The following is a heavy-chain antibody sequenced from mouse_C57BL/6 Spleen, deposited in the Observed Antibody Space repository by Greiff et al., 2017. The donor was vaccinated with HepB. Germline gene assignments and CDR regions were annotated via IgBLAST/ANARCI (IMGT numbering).Heavy chain of an antibody. CDR3: TRHDGSSYRAWFAY. CDR2: IDPEDGDT. D-gene: IGHD1-1*01. J-gene: IGHJ3*01. V-gene: IGHV14-1*01. Sequence: EVQLQQSGAELVRPGASVKLSCTASGFNIKDYYMHWVKQRPEQGLEWIGRIDPEDGDTEYAPKFQGKATVTADTSSNTAYLQLSSLTSEDTAVYYCTRHDGSSYRAWFAYWGQVTLVTVSA. CDR1: GFNIKDYY.